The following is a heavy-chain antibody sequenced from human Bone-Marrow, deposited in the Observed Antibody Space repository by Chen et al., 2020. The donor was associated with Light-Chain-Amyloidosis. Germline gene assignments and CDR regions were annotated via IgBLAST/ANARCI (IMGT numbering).Heavy chain of an antibody. CDR2: IKSDGSAT. J-gene: IGHJ4*02. D-gene: IGHD2-2*01. CDR3: TRGDCTSTSCFLDF. Sequence: EVQLVESGGGLVQPGGSLRLSCAASGFTFNDYWMHWVRQVPGKGLVWGARIKSDGSATNYADSVKGRFTVSRDNAKNTLYLQMKSLRAEDTAVYYCTRGDCTSTSCFLDFWGQGTLVTVSS. CDR1: GFTFNDYW. V-gene: IGHV3-74*01.